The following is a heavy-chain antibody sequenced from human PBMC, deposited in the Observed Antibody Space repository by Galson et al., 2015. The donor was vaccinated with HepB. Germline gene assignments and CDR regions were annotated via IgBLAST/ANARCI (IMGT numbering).Heavy chain of an antibody. D-gene: IGHD5-18*01. J-gene: IGHJ3*02. Sequence: SLRLSCPSSGLAFSKYSMNWVRQAPGKGLEWVSYISSSSSYIYYADSVKGRFTISRDNTKNSLYLQMNSLRAEDTAVYYCARDRLPDTADAFDIWGQGTMVTVSS. CDR2: ISSSSSYI. CDR1: GLAFSKYS. V-gene: IGHV3-21*01. CDR3: ARDRLPDTADAFDI.